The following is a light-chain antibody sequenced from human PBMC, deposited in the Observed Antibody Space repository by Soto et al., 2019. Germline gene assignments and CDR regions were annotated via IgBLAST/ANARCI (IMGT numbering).Light chain of an antibody. J-gene: IGKJ2*01. CDR1: QSISSS. CDR2: NAS. Sequence: EIVMTQSPATLSVSPGERATLSCRASQSISSSLAWYQQKPGQAPRLLIYNASTRATGIPARFSGSGSGTEFTLTISSLQSEDFAVYYCQQYNNWPPRYTFGQGTKVDIK. CDR3: QQYNNWPPRYT. V-gene: IGKV3-15*01.